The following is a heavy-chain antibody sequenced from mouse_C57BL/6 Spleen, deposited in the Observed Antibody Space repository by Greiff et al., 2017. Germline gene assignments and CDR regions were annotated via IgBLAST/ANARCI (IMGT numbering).Heavy chain of an antibody. V-gene: IGHV1-55*01. CDR2: IYPGSGST. CDR3: ARGGDGSYYFDY. D-gene: IGHD1-1*01. J-gene: IGHJ2*01. Sequence: QVQLQQPGAELVKPGASVKMSCKASGYTFTSYWITWVKQRPGQGLEWIGDIYPGSGSTNYNEKFKSKATLTVDTSSSTAYMQLSSLTSEDSAVYYCARGGDGSYYFDYWGQGTTLTVSS. CDR1: GYTFTSYW.